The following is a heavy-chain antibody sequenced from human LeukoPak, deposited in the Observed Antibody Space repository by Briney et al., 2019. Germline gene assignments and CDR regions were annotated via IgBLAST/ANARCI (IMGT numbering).Heavy chain of an antibody. V-gene: IGHV3-48*03. CDR1: GFAFSDYE. J-gene: IGHJ4*02. D-gene: IGHD6-13*01. CDR3: ARMGIAAVGAYYFDY. Sequence: GGSLRLSCASSGFAFSDYEMNWVRQAPGKGLEWVSYISSSGSIIYYADSVKGRFTISRDNAKRSLFLQMNSLRAEDTAVYYCARMGIAAVGAYYFDYWGQGTLVAVSS. CDR2: ISSSGSII.